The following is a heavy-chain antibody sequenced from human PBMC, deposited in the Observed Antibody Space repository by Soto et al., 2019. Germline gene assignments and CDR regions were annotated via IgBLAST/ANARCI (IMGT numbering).Heavy chain of an antibody. D-gene: IGHD2-15*01. V-gene: IGHV1-58*02. CDR3: AADKRDCSGGSCYSYWFDP. Sequence: SVKVSCKASGFTFTSSAMQWVRQARGQRLEWIGWIVVGSGNTNYAQKFQERVTITRDMSTSTAYMELSSLRSEDTAVYYCAADKRDCSGGSCYSYWFDPWGQGTLVTVSS. CDR2: IVVGSGNT. CDR1: GFTFTSSA. J-gene: IGHJ5*02.